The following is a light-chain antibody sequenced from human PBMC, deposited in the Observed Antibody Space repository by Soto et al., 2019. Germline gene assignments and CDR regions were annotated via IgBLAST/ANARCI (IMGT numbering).Light chain of an antibody. V-gene: IGLV2-11*01. CDR1: NSDVGGYNY. J-gene: IGLJ2*01. CDR3: PSNAGSYIGVFLPGTMLKV. Sequence: HSALTQPPSVSRSPGPSVTISCTVTNSDVGGYNYVSWYQQHPGKAPKLMIYDVSKRPSGVPDRFSGSKSGNTASLTISGLQAEDEADNYSPSNAGSYIGVFLPGTMLKVF. CDR2: DVS.